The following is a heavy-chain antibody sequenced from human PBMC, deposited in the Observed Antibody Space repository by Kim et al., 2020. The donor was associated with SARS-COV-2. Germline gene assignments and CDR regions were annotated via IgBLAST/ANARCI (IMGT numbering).Heavy chain of an antibody. D-gene: IGHD4-17*01. CDR2: IYYSGST. CDR1: GGSISSSSYY. V-gene: IGHV4-39*07. J-gene: IGHJ3*02. Sequence: SETLSLTCTVSGGSISSSSYYWGWIRQPPGKGLEWIGSIYYSGSTYYNPSLKSRVTISVDTSKNQFSLKLSSVTAADTAVYYCARYKIGDYVYAFDIWGQGTMVTVSS. CDR3: ARYKIGDYVYAFDI.